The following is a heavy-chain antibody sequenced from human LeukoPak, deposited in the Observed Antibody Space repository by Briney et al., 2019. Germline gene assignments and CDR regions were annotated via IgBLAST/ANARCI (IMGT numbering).Heavy chain of an antibody. J-gene: IGHJ3*02. CDR3: ARALYSSSSPRATNAFDI. Sequence: PSQTLSLTCTVSGGSISSGSYYWSWIRQPAGKGLVWIGRIYTSGSTNYNPSLKSRVTISVDTSKNQFSLKLSSVTAADTAVYYCARALYSSSSPRATNAFDIWGQGTMVTVSS. CDR2: IYTSGST. V-gene: IGHV4-61*02. D-gene: IGHD6-6*01. CDR1: GGSISSGSYY.